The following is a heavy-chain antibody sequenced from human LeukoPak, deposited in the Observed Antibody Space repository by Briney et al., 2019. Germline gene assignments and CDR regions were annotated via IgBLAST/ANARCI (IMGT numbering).Heavy chain of an antibody. J-gene: IGHJ4*02. Sequence: ASVKVPCKASGYTFTGYYMHWVRQAPGQGLEWMGWINPNSGGTNYAQKLQGRVTMTTDTSTSTAYMELRSLRSDDTAVYYCARDLTYYDFWSGYGYWGQGTLVTVSS. D-gene: IGHD3-3*01. CDR1: GYTFTGYY. CDR2: INPNSGGT. V-gene: IGHV1-2*02. CDR3: ARDLTYYDFWSGYGY.